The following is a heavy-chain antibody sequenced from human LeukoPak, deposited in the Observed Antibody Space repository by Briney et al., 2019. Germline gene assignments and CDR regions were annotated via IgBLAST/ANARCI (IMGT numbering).Heavy chain of an antibody. CDR1: GFTFSIYG. CDR3: AKVRVYCSSTSCYGFDY. CDR2: ISGSGGST. J-gene: IGHJ4*02. Sequence: GGSLRLSCAASGFTFSIYGMNWVRQAPGKGLEWVSAISGSGGSTYYADSVKGRFTIYRDNSKNPLYLQMNSLRAEDTAVYHCAKVRVYCSSTSCYGFDYWGQGTLVTVSS. D-gene: IGHD2-2*01. V-gene: IGHV3-23*01.